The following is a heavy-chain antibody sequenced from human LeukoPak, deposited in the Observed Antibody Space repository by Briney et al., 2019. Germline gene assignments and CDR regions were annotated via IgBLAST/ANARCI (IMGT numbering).Heavy chain of an antibody. Sequence: ASVKVSCKASGGTFSSYAISWVRQAPGQGLEWMGRIIPILGIANYAQKFQGRVTITADKSTSTAYMELSRLRYEDTAVYYCAREGEYYYGSGSYRPLGFDPWGQGTLVTVSS. V-gene: IGHV1-69*04. D-gene: IGHD3-10*01. CDR2: IIPILGIA. CDR3: AREGEYYYGSGSYRPLGFDP. CDR1: GGTFSSYA. J-gene: IGHJ5*02.